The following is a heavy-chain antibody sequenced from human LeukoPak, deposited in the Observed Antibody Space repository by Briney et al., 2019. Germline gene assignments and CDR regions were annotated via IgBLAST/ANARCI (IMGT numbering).Heavy chain of an antibody. V-gene: IGHV4-4*07. CDR3: ARVGTQQLVIDY. CDR2: IYTSGST. CDR1: GVSISSYY. D-gene: IGHD6-13*01. J-gene: IGHJ4*02. Sequence: SETLSLTCTVSGVSISSYYWSWLRQPAGKGLEWIGRIYTSGSTNYNPSLKSRVTMSVDTSKNQFSLKLSSVTAADTAVYYCARVGTQQLVIDYWGQGALVTVSS.